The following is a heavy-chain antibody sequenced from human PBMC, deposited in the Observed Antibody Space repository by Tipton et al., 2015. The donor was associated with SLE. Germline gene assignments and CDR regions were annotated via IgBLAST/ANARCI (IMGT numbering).Heavy chain of an antibody. V-gene: IGHV1-69*13. CDR3: ARVLEGATCYYYGMDV. D-gene: IGHD1-26*01. J-gene: IGHJ6*02. CDR1: GGTFSSYA. Sequence: QSGAEVKKPGSSVKVSCKASGGTFSSYAISWVRQAPGQGLEWMGRIIPIFGTANYAQKFQGRVTITADESTSTAYMELSSLRSEDTAVYYCARVLEGATCYYYGMDVWGQGTTVTVSS. CDR2: IIPIFGTA.